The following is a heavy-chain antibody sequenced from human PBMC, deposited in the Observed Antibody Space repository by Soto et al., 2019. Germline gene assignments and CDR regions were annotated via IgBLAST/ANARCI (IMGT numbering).Heavy chain of an antibody. CDR3: ARVAY. Sequence: GGSLRLSCAASGFTFSSYAMNWVRQVPGKGLEWVASISSGSSDTWYADSVKGRFIISRDNAQNSLFLQMNTLRPEDTAMYYCARVAYWGPGTQVTVSS. J-gene: IGHJ4*02. CDR1: GFTFSSYA. V-gene: IGHV3-21*01. CDR2: ISSGSSDT.